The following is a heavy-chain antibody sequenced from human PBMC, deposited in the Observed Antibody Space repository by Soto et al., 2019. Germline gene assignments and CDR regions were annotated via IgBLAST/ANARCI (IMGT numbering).Heavy chain of an antibody. CDR3: ARVAY. Sequence: GGSLRLSCAASGFTFSSYAMNWVRQVPGKGLEWVASISSGSSDTWYADSVKGRFIISRDNAQNSLFLQMNTLRPEDTAMYYCARVAYWGPGTQVTVSS. J-gene: IGHJ4*02. CDR1: GFTFSSYA. V-gene: IGHV3-21*01. CDR2: ISSGSSDT.